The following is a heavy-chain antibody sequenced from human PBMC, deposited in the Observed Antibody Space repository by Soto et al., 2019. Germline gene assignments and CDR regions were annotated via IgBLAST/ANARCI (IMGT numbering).Heavy chain of an antibody. V-gene: IGHV3-33*01. D-gene: IGHD3-3*01. Sequence: GGSLRLSCAASGFTFSSYGMHWVRQAPGKGLEWVAVIWYDGSNKYYADSVKGRFTISRDNSKNTLYLQMNSLRAEDTAVYYCARDKMTRITIFGVADYWGQGTLVTVSS. CDR2: IWYDGSNK. CDR3: ARDKMTRITIFGVADY. J-gene: IGHJ4*02. CDR1: GFTFSSYG.